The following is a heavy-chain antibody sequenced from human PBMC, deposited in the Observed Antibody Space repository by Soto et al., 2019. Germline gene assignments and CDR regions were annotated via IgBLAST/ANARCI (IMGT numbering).Heavy chain of an antibody. D-gene: IGHD6-13*01. Sequence: QVQLQQWGAGLLKPSETLSLTCAVYGGSFSGYYWSWIRQPPGKGLEWIGEIYHTGSTNYTPSLKCRVAISVVTSKNQFSLKLNSGTAADTAVYYCARGSRGRSSSWSDYWGQGTLVTVSS. CDR3: ARGSRGRSSSWSDY. CDR1: GGSFSGYY. V-gene: IGHV4-34*01. J-gene: IGHJ4*02. CDR2: IYHTGST.